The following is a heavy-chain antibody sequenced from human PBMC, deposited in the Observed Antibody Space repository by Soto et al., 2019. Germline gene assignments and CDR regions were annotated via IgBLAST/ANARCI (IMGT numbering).Heavy chain of an antibody. CDR3: TSITITGTTLC. V-gene: IGHV3-15*07. CDR2: IKSQASGGTI. Sequence: PGGSLRLSCAASGITFIYAWMDWVRQAPGKRLEWVGRIKSQASGGTIDYAAPVKGRFTISRDDSKNTVYLQMDSLKTEDTAVYYCTSITITGTTLCWGQGTLVTVSS. CDR1: GITFIYAW. D-gene: IGHD1-7*01. J-gene: IGHJ4*02.